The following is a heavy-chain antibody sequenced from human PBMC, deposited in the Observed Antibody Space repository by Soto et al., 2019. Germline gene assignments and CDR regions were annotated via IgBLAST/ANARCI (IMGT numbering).Heavy chain of an antibody. V-gene: IGHV1-18*01. Sequence: QVQLEQSAPAVKKPGASVKVSCKASGYTFTTYGISWVRQAPGEGLEWLGWINTHNGNTNYAQNLQGRVFMTADTSTNTAYMELRSLRSDDTAIYFCTREGSAPYYYYAMDAWGQGITVTVSS. CDR2: INTHNGNT. CDR1: GYTFTTYG. D-gene: IGHD3-10*01. J-gene: IGHJ6*02. CDR3: TREGSAPYYYYAMDA.